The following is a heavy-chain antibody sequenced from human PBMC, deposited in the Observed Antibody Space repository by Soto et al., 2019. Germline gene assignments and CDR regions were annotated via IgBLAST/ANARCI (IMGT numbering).Heavy chain of an antibody. Sequence: EVHLVESGGGLVKPGGSLRLSCAASGFTFSSYTMNWVRQAPGKGLEWVSSISSSSNYIYYADSVKGRFTISRDNAQNSLYLQINSLRAEDSAVYYCARLVVAASPFDYWGQGTLVTVSS. CDR1: GFTFSSYT. CDR3: ARLVVAASPFDY. J-gene: IGHJ4*02. V-gene: IGHV3-21*01. D-gene: IGHD2-15*01. CDR2: ISSSSNYI.